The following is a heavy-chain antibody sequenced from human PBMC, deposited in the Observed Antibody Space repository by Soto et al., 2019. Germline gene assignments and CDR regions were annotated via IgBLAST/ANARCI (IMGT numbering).Heavy chain of an antibody. J-gene: IGHJ4*02. CDR3: ARGYCSSTSCYNRVRNFDY. D-gene: IGHD2-2*02. CDR2: IIHSGST. CDR1: GGSFSGYY. Sequence: QVQLQQWGAGLLKPSETLSLTCAVYGGSFSGYYWSWIRQPPGKGLEWIGEIIHSGSTNYNPSLKSRVTISVDTSKNQFYLKLSSVTAADTAVYYCARGYCSSTSCYNRVRNFDYWGQGSLVTVSS. V-gene: IGHV4-34*01.